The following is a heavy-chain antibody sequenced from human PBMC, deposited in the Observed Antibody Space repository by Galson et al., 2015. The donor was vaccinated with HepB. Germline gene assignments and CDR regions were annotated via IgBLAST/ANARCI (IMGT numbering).Heavy chain of an antibody. CDR1: GFTFSDYG. D-gene: IGHD6-19*01. CDR2: IWSDGSNR. CDR3: ARLGSAWTFDY. J-gene: IGHJ4*02. V-gene: IGHV3-33*01. Sequence: SLRLSCAASGFTFSDYGMHWVRQAPGKGLEWVAVIWSDGSNRYYADSVKGRFTISRDNSKNALYLQMNSLRAEDTAVYYCARLGSAWTFDYWGQGTLVTVSS.